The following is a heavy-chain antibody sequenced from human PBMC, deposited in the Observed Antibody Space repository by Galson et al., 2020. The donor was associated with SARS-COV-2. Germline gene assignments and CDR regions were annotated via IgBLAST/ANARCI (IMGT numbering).Heavy chain of an antibody. CDR1: GFSFSNFW. CDR3: ARDLPGGYFDD. Sequence: QLGESLKISCVASGFSFSNFWMTWVRQVPEKGLEWVGDINQPGREQFLVDSVRGRFSISRDNAKNSLYLQMDSLRVEDTAVYYCARDLPGGYFDDWGQGTLVTVSS. CDR2: INQPGREQ. V-gene: IGHV3-7*04. J-gene: IGHJ4*02.